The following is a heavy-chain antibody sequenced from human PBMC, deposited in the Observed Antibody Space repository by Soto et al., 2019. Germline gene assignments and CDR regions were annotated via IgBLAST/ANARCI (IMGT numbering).Heavy chain of an antibody. J-gene: IGHJ4*02. CDR3: ARVSTSASGSYYTLDY. V-gene: IGHV4-59*11. Sequence: SETLSLTCSVSGDSISSHYWSWIRQPPGKGLEWIGFGSTKYNPSLKSRIRISVDTSKNQFSLNLTSATAADTAVYYCARVSTSASGSYYTLDYWGQGTLVTVSS. CDR2: GST. D-gene: IGHD3-10*01. CDR1: GDSISSHY.